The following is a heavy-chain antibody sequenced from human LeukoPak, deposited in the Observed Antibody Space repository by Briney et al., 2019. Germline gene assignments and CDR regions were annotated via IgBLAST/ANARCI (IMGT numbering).Heavy chain of an antibody. V-gene: IGHV1-18*01. J-gene: IGHJ6*03. CDR1: GYTFTSYG. D-gene: IGHD5-18*01. CDR3: ARVLSSRLWFYYYYYMDV. CDR2: ISAYNGNT. Sequence: GASVKVSCKASGYTFTSYGISWVRQAPGQGLEWMGWISAYNGNTNYAQKLQGRVTMTTDTSTSTAYMELRSLRSDDTAVYYCARVLSSRLWFYYYYYMDVWGKGTTVTVSS.